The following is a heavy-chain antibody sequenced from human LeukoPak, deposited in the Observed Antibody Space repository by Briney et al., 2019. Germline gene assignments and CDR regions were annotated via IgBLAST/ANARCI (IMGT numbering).Heavy chain of an antibody. CDR2: IYPSGST. Sequence: SETLSLTCTVSGGSISSYYWSWIRQPAGKGLEWIGRIYPSGSTNYNPSLKSRVTMSVDTSKNQFSLKLSSVTAADTAVYYCARLSGRRSSGRNYYYYHYMDVWGKGTTVTVSS. CDR3: ARLSGRRSSGRNYYYYHYMDV. V-gene: IGHV4-4*07. CDR1: GGSISSYY. D-gene: IGHD6-19*01. J-gene: IGHJ6*03.